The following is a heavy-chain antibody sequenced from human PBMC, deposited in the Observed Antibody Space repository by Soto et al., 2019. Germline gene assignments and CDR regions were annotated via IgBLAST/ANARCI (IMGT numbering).Heavy chain of an antibody. CDR1: GFTFSSYA. Sequence: PGGSLRLSCAASGFTFSSYAMSWVRQAPGKGLEWVSAISGSGGSTYYADSVKGRFTISRDNSKNTLYLQMNSLRAEDTAVYYCAKDWLEAYYYYGMDVWGQGTTVXVSS. CDR3: AKDWLEAYYYYGMDV. CDR2: ISGSGGST. D-gene: IGHD5-12*01. J-gene: IGHJ6*02. V-gene: IGHV3-23*01.